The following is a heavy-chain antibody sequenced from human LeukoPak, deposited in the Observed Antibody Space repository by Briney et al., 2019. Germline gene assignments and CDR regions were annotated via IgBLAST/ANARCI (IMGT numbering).Heavy chain of an antibody. V-gene: IGHV4-4*02. CDR3: ARMIYGSGSYFAFHAFDI. D-gene: IGHD3-10*01. Sequence: SGTLSLTCAVSGGSISSSNWWSWVRQPPGKGLEWIGEIYHSGSTNYNPSLKSRVTISVDTSKNQFSLKLSSVTAADTAVYYCARMIYGSGSYFAFHAFDIWGQGTMVTVSS. J-gene: IGHJ3*02. CDR2: IYHSGST. CDR1: GGSISSSNW.